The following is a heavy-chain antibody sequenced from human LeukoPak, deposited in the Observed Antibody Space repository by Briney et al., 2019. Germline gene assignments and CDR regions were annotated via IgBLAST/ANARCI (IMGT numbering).Heavy chain of an antibody. CDR2: ISAYNGNT. CDR1: GYTFTSYG. D-gene: IGHD6-19*01. Sequence: GASVKVSCKASGYTFTSYGISWVRQAPGQGLEWMGRISAYNGNTNYAQKLQGRVTMTTDTSTSTAYMELRSLRSDDTAVYYCASGVIAVAGTWAFDIWGQGTMVTVSS. CDR3: ASGVIAVAGTWAFDI. V-gene: IGHV1-18*01. J-gene: IGHJ3*02.